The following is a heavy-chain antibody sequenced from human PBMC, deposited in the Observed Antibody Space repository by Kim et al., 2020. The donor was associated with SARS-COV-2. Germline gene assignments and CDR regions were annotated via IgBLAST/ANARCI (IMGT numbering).Heavy chain of an antibody. Sequence: SVKVSCKASGGTFSSYAISWVRQAPGQGLEWMGRIIPILGIANYAQKFQGRVTITADKSTSTAYMELSSLRSEDTAVYYCASQGQLVVTAGIWYFDLWGRGTLVTVSS. V-gene: IGHV1-69*04. J-gene: IGHJ2*01. CDR2: IIPILGIA. D-gene: IGHD2-21*02. CDR3: ASQGQLVVTAGIWYFDL. CDR1: GGTFSSYA.